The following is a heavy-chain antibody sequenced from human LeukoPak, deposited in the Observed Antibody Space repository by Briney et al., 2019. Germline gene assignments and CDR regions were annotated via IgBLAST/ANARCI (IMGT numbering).Heavy chain of an antibody. V-gene: IGHV3-21*01. CDR2: ISSSSSYI. CDR3: ARDRDIVGFDP. D-gene: IGHD2-15*01. CDR1: GFTFSSYG. J-gene: IGHJ5*02. Sequence: GGSLRLSCAASGFTFSSYGMHWVRQAPGKGLEWVSSISSSSSYIYYADSVKGRFTISRDNAKNSLYLQMNSLRAEDTAVYYCARDRDIVGFDPWGQGTLVTVSS.